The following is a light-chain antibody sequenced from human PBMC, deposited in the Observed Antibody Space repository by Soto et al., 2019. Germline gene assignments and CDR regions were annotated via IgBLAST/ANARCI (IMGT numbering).Light chain of an antibody. Sequence: EIVMTQSPVTLSVSPGERVTLSCRASQSVRSKLVWYQRKPGQSPRLLISDASTRATGMPGRFSGSGSGTEFTLTISSLQSEDFAIYYCQQYNNWPWTFGQGTKVDIK. CDR3: QQYNNWPWT. CDR1: QSVRSK. J-gene: IGKJ1*01. CDR2: DAS. V-gene: IGKV3-15*01.